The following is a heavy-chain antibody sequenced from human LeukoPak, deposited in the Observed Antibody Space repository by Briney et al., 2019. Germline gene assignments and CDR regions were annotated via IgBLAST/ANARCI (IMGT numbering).Heavy chain of an antibody. V-gene: IGHV3-23*01. Sequence: PGGSLRLSCAASGFTFSSYAMSWVRQAPGKGLEWVSAISGSGGSTYYADSVKGRLTISRDNSKNTLYLQMNSLRAEDTAVYYCAKGVAGAGPGPRDYWGQGTLVTVSS. CDR3: AKGVAGAGPGPRDY. D-gene: IGHD1-26*01. CDR2: ISGSGGST. CDR1: GFTFSSYA. J-gene: IGHJ4*02.